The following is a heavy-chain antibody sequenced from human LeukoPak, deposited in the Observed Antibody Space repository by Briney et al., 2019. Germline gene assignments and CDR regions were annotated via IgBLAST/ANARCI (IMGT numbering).Heavy chain of an antibody. V-gene: IGHV3-23*01. Sequence: GGSLRLSCAASGFTFDDYVMSWVRQAPGKGLEWVSTISGGGDATYYADSVKGRFTISRDNSKNTLYLQMNSLRVEDTAVYYCARDSSMLRGPLVIYYFDFWGQGTLVTVSS. CDR1: GFTFDDYV. D-gene: IGHD3-10*01. CDR3: ARDSSMLRGPLVIYYFDF. J-gene: IGHJ4*02. CDR2: ISGGGDAT.